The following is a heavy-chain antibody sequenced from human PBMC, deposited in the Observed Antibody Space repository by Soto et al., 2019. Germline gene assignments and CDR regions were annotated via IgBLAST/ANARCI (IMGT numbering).Heavy chain of an antibody. CDR2: INHSGST. D-gene: IGHD6-19*01. CDR3: ARREAVAGTGGVWLSDY. V-gene: IGHV4-34*01. J-gene: IGHJ4*02. CDR1: GGSFSGYY. Sequence: PSETLSLTCAVYGGSFSGYYWSWIRQPPGKGLEWIGEINHSGSTNYNPSLKSRVTISVDTSISTAYMELSRLSSDDTAVYYCARREAVAGTGGVWLSDYWGQGTLVTVSS.